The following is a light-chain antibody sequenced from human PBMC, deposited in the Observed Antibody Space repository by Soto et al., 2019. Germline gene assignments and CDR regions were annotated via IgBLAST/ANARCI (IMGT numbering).Light chain of an antibody. CDR1: QSVSSSY. J-gene: IGKJ1*01. CDR2: GAS. V-gene: IGKV3-20*01. Sequence: EIVLTQSPGTLSLSPGEKATNSCRASQSVSSSYLAWYQQKPGQAPRLLIYGASSRATGIPDRFSGSGSGTDFTLTISRLEPEDFAVYYCQQYGSSTGTFGQGTKVDIK. CDR3: QQYGSSTGT.